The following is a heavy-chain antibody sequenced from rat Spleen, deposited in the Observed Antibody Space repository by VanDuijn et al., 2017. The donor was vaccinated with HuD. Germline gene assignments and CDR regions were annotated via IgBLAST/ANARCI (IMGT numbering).Heavy chain of an antibody. CDR3: ARAGYLRDWYFDF. Sequence: EVQLVESDGGLVQPGRSLKLSCAASGFTFSDYYMAWVRPAQTKGLEWVASISYDGSSTYYRDSVKGRFTISRDDVKNTQYVQMDSLRSEDTATYYCARAGYLRDWYFDFWGPGTMVTVSS. V-gene: IGHV5-22*01. J-gene: IGHJ1*01. D-gene: IGHD2-2*01. CDR2: ISYDGSST. CDR1: GFTFSDYY.